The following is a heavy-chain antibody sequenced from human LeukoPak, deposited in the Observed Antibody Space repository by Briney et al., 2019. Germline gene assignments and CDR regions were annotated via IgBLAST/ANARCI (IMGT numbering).Heavy chain of an antibody. D-gene: IGHD6-13*01. CDR2: ISDSGGTT. V-gene: IGHV3-23*01. CDR3: AKPRPSYSSSWYDH. J-gene: IGHJ5*02. Sequence: GGSLRLSCAASGFTFSTYAMSWVRQAPGKGLEWVSGISDSGGTTYYADSVKGRFTISRDNSKNTLYLQMNSLRAEDTAVYYCAKPRPSYSSSWYDHWGQGTLVTVSS. CDR1: GFTFSTYA.